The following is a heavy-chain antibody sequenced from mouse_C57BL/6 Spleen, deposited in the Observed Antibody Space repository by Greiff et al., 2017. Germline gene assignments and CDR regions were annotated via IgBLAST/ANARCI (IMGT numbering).Heavy chain of an antibody. D-gene: IGHD1-1*01. Sequence: VQLQQSGAELVKPGASVKISCKASGYAFSSYWMNWMKQRPGKGLEWIGQIYPGDGDTNYNGKFKGKATLTADKSSSTAYMQLSSLTSEDSAVYFCARRATGVFGYWGQGTTLTVSS. CDR1: GYAFSSYW. CDR2: IYPGDGDT. V-gene: IGHV1-80*01. J-gene: IGHJ2*01. CDR3: ARRATGVFGY.